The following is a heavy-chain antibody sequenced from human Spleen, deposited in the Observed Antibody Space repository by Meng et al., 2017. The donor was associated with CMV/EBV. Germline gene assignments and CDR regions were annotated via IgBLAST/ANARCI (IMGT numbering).Heavy chain of an antibody. Sequence: ASVKVSCKASGYTLTGYNIHWVRQAPGQGLEWMGWINPNSGGTKYAQKFQGRVTMTRDTSIRTAYMELSRLRSDDTAVYYCASPGGVYGGKGLYYGMDVWGQGTTVTVSS. CDR3: ASPGGVYGGKGLYYGMDV. V-gene: IGHV1-2*02. CDR2: INPNSGGT. CDR1: GYTLTGYN. J-gene: IGHJ6*02. D-gene: IGHD4-23*01.